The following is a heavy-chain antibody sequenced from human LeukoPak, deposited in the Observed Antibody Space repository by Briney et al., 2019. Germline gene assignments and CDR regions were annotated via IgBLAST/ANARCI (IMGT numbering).Heavy chain of an antibody. CDR3: VGGPGATFDY. CDR2: ISSSGSTI. D-gene: IGHD1-26*01. V-gene: IGHV3-11*04. Sequence: GGSLRLSCAASGFTFSNAWMSWVRQAPGKGLEWVSYISSSGSTIYYADSVKGRFTISRDNAKNSLYLQMNSLRAEDTAVYYCVGGPGATFDYWGQGTLVTVSS. J-gene: IGHJ4*02. CDR1: GFTFSNAW.